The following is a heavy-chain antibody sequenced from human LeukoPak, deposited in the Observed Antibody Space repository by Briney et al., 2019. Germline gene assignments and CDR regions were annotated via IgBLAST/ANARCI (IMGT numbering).Heavy chain of an antibody. J-gene: IGHJ4*02. D-gene: IGHD3-22*01. Sequence: SETLSLTCAVYGGSFSGYCWSWIRQPPGKGLEWIGEINHSGSTNYNPSLKSRVTISVDTPKNQFSLKLSSVTAADTHVYYFAGDSSGTIPEDYWGQGTLVTVSS. CDR3: AGDSSGTIPEDY. V-gene: IGHV4-34*01. CDR1: GGSFSGYC. CDR2: INHSGST.